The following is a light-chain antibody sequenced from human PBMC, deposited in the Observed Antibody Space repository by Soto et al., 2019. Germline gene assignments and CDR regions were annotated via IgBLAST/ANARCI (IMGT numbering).Light chain of an antibody. CDR1: QSVTSSY. V-gene: IGKV3-20*01. J-gene: IGKJ2*01. Sequence: EIVLTQSPGTLSLSPGARATLSCRASQSVTSSYLAWFQQQPGQAPRLLIYGASRSATGIPDRFSGSGSGTDFTLTISRLEPEDFAVYYCHQYGSSPRTFGQGTKLDIK. CDR2: GAS. CDR3: HQYGSSPRT.